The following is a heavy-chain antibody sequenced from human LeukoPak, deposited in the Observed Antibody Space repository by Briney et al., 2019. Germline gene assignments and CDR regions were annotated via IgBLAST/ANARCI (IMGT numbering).Heavy chain of an antibody. Sequence: SETLSLTCTVSGGSISTYYWSWVRQSPGKGLEWIGHIYYSGSTNYNPSLKSRVTISVDTSKNQFSLKLSSVTAADTAVYYCARSPGRYFMSDPFDYWGQGTLVTVSS. D-gene: IGHD3-9*01. CDR3: ARSPGRYFMSDPFDY. CDR2: IYYSGST. J-gene: IGHJ4*02. V-gene: IGHV4-59*12. CDR1: GGSISTYY.